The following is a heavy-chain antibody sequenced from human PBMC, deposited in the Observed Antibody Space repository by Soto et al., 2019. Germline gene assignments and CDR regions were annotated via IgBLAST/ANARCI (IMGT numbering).Heavy chain of an antibody. CDR2: LYDVDGS. CDR3: ATWHEREHAYDV. Sequence: DVQLVEAGGGLIQPGESLSLSCAAFGLTISGKKYVAWVRQAPGKGLEWVSGLYDVDGSFYEDSVRGRFTTSSDSSKNTVYLQRKDLRPDDTAVYYCATWHEREHAYDVWGQGTTGTVSS. D-gene: IGHD1-1*01. V-gene: IGHV3-53*01. CDR1: GLTISGKKY. J-gene: IGHJ3*01.